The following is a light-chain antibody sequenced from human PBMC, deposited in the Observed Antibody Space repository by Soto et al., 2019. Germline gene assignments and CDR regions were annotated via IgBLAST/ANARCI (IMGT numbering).Light chain of an antibody. J-gene: IGLJ1*01. CDR2: EVS. CDR1: SSDVGGYNY. CDR3: SSYTGSSTPYV. V-gene: IGLV2-14*01. Sequence: QSALTQPASVSGSPGQSITISCTGASSDVGGYNYVSWYQQLPGKASKLMIYEVSNRSSGVSNRFSGSKSGNTASLTISGLQAEDEADYYCSSYTGSSTPYVFGTGTKVTVL.